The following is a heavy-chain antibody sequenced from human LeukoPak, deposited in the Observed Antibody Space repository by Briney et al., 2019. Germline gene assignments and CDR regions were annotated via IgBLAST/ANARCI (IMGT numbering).Heavy chain of an antibody. CDR2: IYISGIT. CDR3: ARDRRYGSGSYLSYYYYMDV. V-gene: IGHV4-61*02. D-gene: IGHD3-10*01. J-gene: IGHJ6*03. CDR1: GGSISSGSYY. Sequence: SETLSLTCTVSGGSISSGSYYWSWIRQPAGKGLEWIGRIYISGITKYNPSLKRRVTISVDTSKNQFSLKLSSVTAADTAVYYCARDRRYGSGSYLSYYYYMDVWGKGTTVTVSS.